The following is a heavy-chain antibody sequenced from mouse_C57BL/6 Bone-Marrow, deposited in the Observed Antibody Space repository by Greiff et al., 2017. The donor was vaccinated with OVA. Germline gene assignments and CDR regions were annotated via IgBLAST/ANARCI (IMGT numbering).Heavy chain of an antibody. CDR1: GSPFTSSG. D-gene: IGHD2-3*01. Sequence: VPLVASGAALARPGASVQLSCQASGSPFTSSGLRWVKQSTGQGLEWIGAIYPIRGNTYYNEKFKGKATLTADKSSSTAYMELRSLTSEDSAVFFCARYDGYFDYWGQGTTLTVSS. J-gene: IGHJ2*01. CDR3: ARYDGYFDY. V-gene: IGHV1-81*01. CDR2: IYPIRGNT.